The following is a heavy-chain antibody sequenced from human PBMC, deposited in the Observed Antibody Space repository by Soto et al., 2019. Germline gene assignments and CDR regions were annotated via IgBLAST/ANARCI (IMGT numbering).Heavy chain of an antibody. V-gene: IGHV4-4*02. J-gene: IGHJ6*02. CDR2: IYHSGST. Sequence: PSETLSLTCAVSGGSISSSNWWSWVRQPPGKGLEWIGEIYHSGSTSYNPSLKSRVTISVDKSKNQFSLKLSSVTAADTAVYYCARFWGIAARLWYYYYGMDVWGQGTTVTVSS. CDR3: ARFWGIAARLWYYYYGMDV. D-gene: IGHD6-6*01. CDR1: GGSISSSNW.